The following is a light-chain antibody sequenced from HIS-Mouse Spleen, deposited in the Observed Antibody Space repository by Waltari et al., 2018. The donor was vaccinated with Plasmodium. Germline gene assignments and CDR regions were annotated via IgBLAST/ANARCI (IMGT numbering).Light chain of an antibody. CDR3: QQYNNWSFT. Sequence: EIVMTQSPATLSVSPGERATLSCRASQSVSSNLAWYQQKPGQAPRLLIHGASTRSTGIPARFSGSGSGTGFTLTISSLQSEDFAVYCCQQYNNWSFTFGPGTKVDIK. CDR2: GAS. V-gene: IGKV3-15*01. CDR1: QSVSSN. J-gene: IGKJ3*01.